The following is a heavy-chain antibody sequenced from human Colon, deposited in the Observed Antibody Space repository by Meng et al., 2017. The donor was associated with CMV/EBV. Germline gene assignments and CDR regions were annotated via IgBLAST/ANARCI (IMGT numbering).Heavy chain of an antibody. Sequence: ASVKVSCKASGYRFTSYGIDWVRQAPGQGLEWMGWISVYHGDTAYAHKFQDRVTMTTDTSTGTAYMELSSLRSEDTAVYYCAREPFDSPGLLDYWGQGTLVTVSS. D-gene: IGHD2-21*02. J-gene: IGHJ4*02. CDR2: ISVYHGDT. CDR3: AREPFDSPGLLDY. V-gene: IGHV1-18*01. CDR1: GYRFTSYG.